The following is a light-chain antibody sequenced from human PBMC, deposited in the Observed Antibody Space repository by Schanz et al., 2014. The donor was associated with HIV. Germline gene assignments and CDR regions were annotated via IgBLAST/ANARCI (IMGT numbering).Light chain of an antibody. Sequence: QSALTQPRSVSGSPGQSVTISCTGASSEVGIYNYVSWYQQHPGKAPKLLIYDITKRPSGVPDRFSGSKSGNTASLTISGLQAEDEADYFCAAWDDSLNGRGVFGGGTKLTVL. CDR3: AAWDDSLNGRGV. CDR1: SSEVGIYNY. J-gene: IGLJ2*01. CDR2: DIT. V-gene: IGLV2-11*01.